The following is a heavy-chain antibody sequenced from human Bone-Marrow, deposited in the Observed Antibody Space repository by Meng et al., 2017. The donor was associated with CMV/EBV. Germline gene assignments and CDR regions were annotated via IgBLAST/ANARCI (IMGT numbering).Heavy chain of an antibody. D-gene: IGHD3-9*01. V-gene: IGHV1-18*01. CDR2: VGGCDGDT. Sequence: ASVKVSCKASGYTFTSYGINWVRQAPGQGLEWLGWVGGCDGDTNYALEFRGRVTMTTDTATNTAYMELRSLRSDDTAVYYCARDWECLDRSDVFDIWGQGTMVTVSS. CDR1: GYTFTSYG. J-gene: IGHJ3*02. CDR3: ARDWECLDRSDVFDI.